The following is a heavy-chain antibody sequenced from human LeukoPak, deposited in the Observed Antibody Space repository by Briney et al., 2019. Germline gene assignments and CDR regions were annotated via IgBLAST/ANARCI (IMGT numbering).Heavy chain of an antibody. CDR1: GFTFSNYA. CDR2: IGASGGTT. V-gene: IGHV3-23*01. Sequence: QPGGSLRLSCAAPGFTFSNYAMTWVRQAPGKGLEWVSAIGASGGTTYYADSVKGRFTFSRDNSKNTLYLQMNSLRAEDTAVYYCARIGSGSNVDYWGQGTLVTVSS. D-gene: IGHD3-10*01. CDR3: ARIGSGSNVDY. J-gene: IGHJ4*02.